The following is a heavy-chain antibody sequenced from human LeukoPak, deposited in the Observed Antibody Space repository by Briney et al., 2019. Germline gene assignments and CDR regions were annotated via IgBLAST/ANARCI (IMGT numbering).Heavy chain of an antibody. CDR2: IYSGGST. J-gene: IGHJ5*02. V-gene: IGHV3-66*01. Sequence: PGGSLRLSCAASGFTVSSNYMSWAPQAPGKGLEWVSVIYSGGSTYYADSVKGRFTISRDTSKNTVYLQMNSLRAEDTAVYYCARAPYDYARWFDPWGQGTLVTVSS. CDR3: ARAPYDYARWFDP. D-gene: IGHD4-17*01. CDR1: GFTVSSNY.